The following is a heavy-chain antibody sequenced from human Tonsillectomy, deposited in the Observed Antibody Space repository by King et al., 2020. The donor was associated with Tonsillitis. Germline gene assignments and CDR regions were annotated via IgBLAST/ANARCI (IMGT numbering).Heavy chain of an antibody. Sequence: QLQESGSGLVKPSQTLSLTCAVSGGSISSGGYSWSWIRQPPGKGLEWIGYIYHSGSTYYNPSLKSRVTISVDRSKNQFSLKLSSVTAADTAVYYCARGGGSSGYYKLDYYCGMDVWGQGTTVTVSS. D-gene: IGHD3-22*01. CDR3: ARGGGSSGYYKLDYYCGMDV. CDR1: GGSISSGGYS. V-gene: IGHV4-30-2*01. J-gene: IGHJ6*02. CDR2: IYHSGST.